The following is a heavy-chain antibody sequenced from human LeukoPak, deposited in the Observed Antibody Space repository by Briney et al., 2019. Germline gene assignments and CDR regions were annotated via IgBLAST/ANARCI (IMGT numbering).Heavy chain of an antibody. V-gene: IGHV3-30*18. CDR1: GFTFSSYG. J-gene: IGHJ4*02. CDR3: AKSQARGGISGTIMAIVDS. CDR2: ISYDGSNK. D-gene: IGHD5-24*01. Sequence: GRSLRLSCAASGFTFSSYGMHWVRQAPGKGLEWVAVISYDGSNKYYADSVKGRFIISRDNSKNTLYPQMNSLRAEDTAVYYCAKSQARGGISGTIMAIVDSWGQGALVTVSS.